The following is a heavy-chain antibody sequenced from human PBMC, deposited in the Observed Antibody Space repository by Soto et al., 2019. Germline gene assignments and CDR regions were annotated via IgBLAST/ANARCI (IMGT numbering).Heavy chain of an antibody. J-gene: IGHJ6*02. CDR1: GFTFSSYG. Sequence: QVQLVESGGGVVQPGRSLRLSCAASGFTFSSYGMHWVRQAPGKGLEWVAVIWYDGSNKYYADSVKGRFTISRDNSKNTLYLQMNSLRAEDTAVYYCARVSGSYPRSKSPYYYGMDVWGQGTTVTVSS. CDR3: ARVSGSYPRSKSPYYYGMDV. D-gene: IGHD1-26*01. CDR2: IWYDGSNK. V-gene: IGHV3-33*01.